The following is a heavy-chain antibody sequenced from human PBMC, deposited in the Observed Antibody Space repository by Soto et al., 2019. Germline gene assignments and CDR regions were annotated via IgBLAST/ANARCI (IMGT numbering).Heavy chain of an antibody. V-gene: IGHV1-69*01. CDR3: AREILAGDLNYYGMDV. Sequence: QVQLVQSGAEVKKPGSSVKVSCKASGGTFSSYAISWVRQAPGQGLEWMGGIIPIFGTANYAQKFQGRVTITGDESTSTAYMELRSLRSEDTAVYYCAREILAGDLNYYGMDVWGQGTTVTVSS. CDR2: IIPIFGTA. CDR1: GGTFSSYA. J-gene: IGHJ6*02. D-gene: IGHD3-3*01.